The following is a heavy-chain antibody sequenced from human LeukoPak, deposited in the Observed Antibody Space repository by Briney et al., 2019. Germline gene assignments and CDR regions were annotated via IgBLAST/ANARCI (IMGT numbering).Heavy chain of an antibody. V-gene: IGHV4-4*07. CDR2: MYTSGST. D-gene: IGHD3-10*01. J-gene: IGHJ4*02. Sequence: PSETLSLTCAVSGGSISTYYWSWLRQPAGKGLEWIGRMYTSGSTKYNPSLKSRVTISVDNSKNQFSLKLTSVTAADTAVYYCARDHYGSGSYKSYFDHWGQGTRVTVSS. CDR3: ARDHYGSGSYKSYFDH. CDR1: GGSISTYY.